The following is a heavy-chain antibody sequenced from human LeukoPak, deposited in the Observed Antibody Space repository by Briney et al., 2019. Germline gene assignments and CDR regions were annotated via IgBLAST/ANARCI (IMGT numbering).Heavy chain of an antibody. J-gene: IGHJ4*02. CDR2: INHSGST. CDR1: GGSFSGYY. D-gene: IGHD1-26*01. Sequence: SETLSLTCAVYGGSFSGYYWSWIRQPPGKGLEWIGEINHSGSTNYNPSLKSRVTISVDTSKNRFSLKLSSVTAADTAVYYCARPQGGGSYLSYYLDYWGQGTLVTVSS. V-gene: IGHV4-34*01. CDR3: ARPQGGGSYLSYYLDY.